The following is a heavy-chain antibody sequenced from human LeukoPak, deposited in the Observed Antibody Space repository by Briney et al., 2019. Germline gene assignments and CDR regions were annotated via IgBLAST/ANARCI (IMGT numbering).Heavy chain of an antibody. Sequence: ASVKVSCKASGYTFTNNFMHWVRQAPGQGLEWMGIINPSGDNTWYAQKFQGRVTMTRDMATSTDYMEVSSLRSEDTAVYYCARYYGDYLDYWGQGTLVTVSS. CDR2: INPSGDNT. V-gene: IGHV1-46*01. D-gene: IGHD4-17*01. CDR1: GYTFTNNF. CDR3: ARYYGDYLDY. J-gene: IGHJ4*02.